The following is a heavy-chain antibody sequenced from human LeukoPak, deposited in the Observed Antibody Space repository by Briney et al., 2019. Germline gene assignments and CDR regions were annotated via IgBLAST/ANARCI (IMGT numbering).Heavy chain of an antibody. Sequence: GGSLRLSCVASGLPIADFAMHWVRQAPGKGLEWVSLISGDGVSTFYADSVKGRFTISRDNAKNSLYLQMNSLRAEDTAVYYCARDGDGYSTDFDYWGQGTLVTVSS. CDR1: GLPIADFA. CDR2: ISGDGVST. V-gene: IGHV3-43*02. CDR3: ARDGDGYSTDFDY. J-gene: IGHJ4*02. D-gene: IGHD5-24*01.